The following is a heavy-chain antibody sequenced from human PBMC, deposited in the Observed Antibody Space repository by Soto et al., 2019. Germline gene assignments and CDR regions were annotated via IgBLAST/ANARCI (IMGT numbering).Heavy chain of an antibody. Sequence: PGGSLRLSCAASGFTFSSYIMNWVRQAPGKGLEWVSSISSSSSYIYYADSVKGRFTISRDNAKNSLYLQMNSLRAEDTAVYYCARKGSLYSSGWLFDYWGQGTLVTVSS. V-gene: IGHV3-21*01. D-gene: IGHD6-19*01. CDR3: ARKGSLYSSGWLFDY. CDR2: ISSSSSYI. J-gene: IGHJ4*02. CDR1: GFTFSSYI.